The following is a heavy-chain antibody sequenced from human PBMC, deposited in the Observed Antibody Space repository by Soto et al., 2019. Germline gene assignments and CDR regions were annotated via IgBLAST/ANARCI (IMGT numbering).Heavy chain of an antibody. CDR2: ISGSGGST. CDR3: ATRIVGATMITDY. D-gene: IGHD1-26*01. V-gene: IGHV3-23*01. J-gene: IGHJ4*01. CDR1: GFTFSSYA. Sequence: GGSLRLSCAASGFTFSSYAMSWVRQAPGKGLEWVSAISGSGGSTYYADSVKGRFTISRDNSKNTLYLQMNSLRAEDTAVYYGATRIVGATMITDYWGHGTLGTFSS.